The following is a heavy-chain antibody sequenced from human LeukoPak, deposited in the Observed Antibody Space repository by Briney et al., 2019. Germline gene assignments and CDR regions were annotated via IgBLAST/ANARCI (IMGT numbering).Heavy chain of an antibody. D-gene: IGHD1-26*01. J-gene: IGHJ4*02. V-gene: IGHV3-23*01. CDR3: ARWSLGDY. Sequence: GGSLRLSCAASGFAFSTYGMTWVRQAPGKGPEWVSGISGSDDTTKYADSVKGRFTISRDNSKNSLYLQMNSLRAEDTAVYYCARWSLGDYWGQGTLVTVSS. CDR2: ISGSDDTT. CDR1: GFAFSTYG.